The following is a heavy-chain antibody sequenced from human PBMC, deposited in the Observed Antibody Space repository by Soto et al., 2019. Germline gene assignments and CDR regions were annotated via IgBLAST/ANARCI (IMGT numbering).Heavy chain of an antibody. CDR3: TRDGNHYDILTGYYYYYGMDV. Sequence: GGSLRLSCTASGFTFGDYAMSWVRQAPGKGLEWVGFIRSKAYGGTTEYAASVKGRFTISRDDSKSIAYLQMNSLKTEDTAVYSCTRDGNHYDILTGYYYYYGMDVWGQGTTVTVSS. CDR1: GFTFGDYA. CDR2: IRSKAYGGTT. D-gene: IGHD3-9*01. V-gene: IGHV3-49*04. J-gene: IGHJ6*02.